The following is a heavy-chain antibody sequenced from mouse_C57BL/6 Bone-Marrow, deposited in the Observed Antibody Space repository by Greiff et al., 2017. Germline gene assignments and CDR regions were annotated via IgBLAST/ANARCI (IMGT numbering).Heavy chain of an antibody. CDR2: ISDGGSYT. CDR1: GFTFSSYF. V-gene: IGHV5-4*01. J-gene: IGHJ3*01. Sequence: DVQLVEPGGGLVKPGGSLKLSCAASGFTFSSYFLSWVRQPPEKRLEWVATISDGGSYTYYPDNVKGRFPISRDNAKNNLYLQMSHLKSEDTAMYYCARPGDYDVAWFAYWGQGTLVTVSA. CDR3: ARPGDYDVAWFAY. D-gene: IGHD2-4*01.